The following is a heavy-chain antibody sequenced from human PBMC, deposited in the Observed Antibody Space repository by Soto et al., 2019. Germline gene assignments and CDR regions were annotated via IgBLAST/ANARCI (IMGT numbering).Heavy chain of an antibody. CDR2: ISGYNDNT. Sequence: ASVKVSCKASVDTFTTYGISWVRQAPGQRLEWMGWISGYNDNTKYAQKFQGRVIMTADTSTSTAYLELRTLTSDDTAVYYCAREYCTSTSCYGVDYWGQGTLVTVSS. D-gene: IGHD2-2*01. V-gene: IGHV1-18*01. CDR3: AREYCTSTSCYGVDY. CDR1: VDTFTTYG. J-gene: IGHJ4*02.